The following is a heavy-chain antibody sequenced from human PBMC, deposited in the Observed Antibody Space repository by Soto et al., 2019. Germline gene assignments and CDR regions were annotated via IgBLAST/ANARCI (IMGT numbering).Heavy chain of an antibody. J-gene: IGHJ4*02. CDR1: GGSFSGYY. CDR2: INHSGST. CDR3: ARPAIAAAVSAFDY. Sequence: QVQLQQWGAGLLKPSETLSLTCAVYGGSFSGYYWSWIRQPPGKGPEWIGEINHSGSTNYNPSLKSRVTISVDTSKNQFPLRLSSVTAADTAVYYCARPAIAAAVSAFDYWGQGTLVTVSS. D-gene: IGHD6-13*01. V-gene: IGHV4-34*01.